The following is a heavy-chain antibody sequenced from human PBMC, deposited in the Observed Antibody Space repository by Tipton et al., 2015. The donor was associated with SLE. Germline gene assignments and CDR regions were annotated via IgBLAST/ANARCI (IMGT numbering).Heavy chain of an antibody. CDR3: ARGLMVRGVTPGD. CDR1: GGSISSSSYY. J-gene: IGHJ4*02. CDR2: IYYSGST. Sequence: GLVKPSETLSLTCTVSGGSISSSSYYWGWIRQPPGKGLEWIGSIYYSGSTYYNPSLKSRVTISVDTSKNQFSLKLSSVTAADTAVYYCARGLMVRGVTPGDWGQGTLVTVSS. V-gene: IGHV4-39*07. D-gene: IGHD3-10*01.